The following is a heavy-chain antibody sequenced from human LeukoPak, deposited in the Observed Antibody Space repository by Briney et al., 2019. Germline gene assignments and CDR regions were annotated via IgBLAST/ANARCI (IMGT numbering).Heavy chain of an antibody. J-gene: IGHJ4*02. CDR3: VRRGNNWNEIDY. V-gene: IGHV4-39*01. D-gene: IGHD1-20*01. CDR2: IYYSGST. CDR1: GGSISSSSYY. Sequence: SETLSLTCTVSGGSISSSSYYWGWIRQPPGKGLEWIGSIYYSGSTYYNPSLKSRVTISVDTSKNQFSLKLSSVTAADTAVYYCVRRGNNWNEIDYWGQGTLVTVSS.